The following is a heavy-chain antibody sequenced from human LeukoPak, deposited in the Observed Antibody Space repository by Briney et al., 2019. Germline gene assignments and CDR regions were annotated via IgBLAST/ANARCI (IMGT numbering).Heavy chain of an antibody. CDR2: IYHSGST. CDR3: ARLGDPHY. V-gene: IGHV4-38-2*01. CDR1: GYSISSGYY. D-gene: IGHD3-10*01. J-gene: IGHJ4*02. Sequence: PSETLSLTCAVSGYSISSGYYWGWIRQPPGKGLEWIGSIYHSGSTYYNPSLKSRVTISVDTSKNQFSLKLSSVTAADTAVYYCARLGDPHYWGQGTLVTVSP.